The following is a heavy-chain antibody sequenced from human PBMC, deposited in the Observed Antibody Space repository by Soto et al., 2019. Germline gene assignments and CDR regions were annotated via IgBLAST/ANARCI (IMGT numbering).Heavy chain of an antibody. J-gene: IGHJ6*02. D-gene: IGHD4-17*01. Sequence: SVKVSCKASGGTFSSYAFSWVRQAPGQGLEWMGAIIPIFGSANYAQKFQGRVTITADESTRTVYMDLSSLTSEDTAVYYCARAHGGLRLDYYGMDVWGQGTTVTVSS. CDR3: ARAHGGLRLDYYGMDV. CDR2: IIPIFGSA. CDR1: GGTFSSYA. V-gene: IGHV1-69*13.